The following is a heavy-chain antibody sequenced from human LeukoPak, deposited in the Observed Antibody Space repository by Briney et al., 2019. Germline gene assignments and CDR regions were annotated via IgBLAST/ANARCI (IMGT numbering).Heavy chain of an antibody. J-gene: IGHJ5*02. CDR3: ARTTFIEQVHRFDP. D-gene: IGHD3-16*01. CDR2: TYYRSKWYD. V-gene: IGHV6-1*01. Sequence: SQTLSLTCGISGDSVSSKTVAWNWIRQSPSRGLEWLGRTYYRSKWYDDYAISVKSRISINPDASKNQFSLQLNSVTPDDTAIYYCARTTFIEQVHRFDPWGQGTLVTVSS. CDR1: GDSVSSKTVA.